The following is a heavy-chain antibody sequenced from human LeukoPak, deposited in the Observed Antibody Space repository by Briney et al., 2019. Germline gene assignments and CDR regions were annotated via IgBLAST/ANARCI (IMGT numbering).Heavy chain of an antibody. J-gene: IGHJ4*02. CDR3: ARHLRRGYYGSGSYGFDY. CDR1: GGSFSGYY. CDR2: INHSGST. V-gene: IGHV4-34*01. D-gene: IGHD3-10*01. Sequence: SETLSLTCAVYGGSFSGYYWSWIRQPPGKGLEWIGEINHSGSTNYNPSLKSRVTISVDTSKNQFSLKLSSVTAADTAVYYCARHLRRGYYGSGSYGFDYWGQGTLVTVSS.